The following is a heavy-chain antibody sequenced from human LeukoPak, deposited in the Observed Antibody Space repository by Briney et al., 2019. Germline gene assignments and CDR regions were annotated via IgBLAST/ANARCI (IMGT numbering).Heavy chain of an antibody. CDR2: IRYDGSNK. CDR1: GFTFSSYA. Sequence: GGSLRLSCAASGFTFSSYAMSWVRQAPGKGLEWVAFIRYDGSNKYYADSVKGRFTISRDNSKNTLYLQMNSLRAEDTAVYYCAKVFGGYAPPRYYYYYMDVWGKGTTVTVSS. V-gene: IGHV3-30*02. CDR3: AKVFGGYAPPRYYYYYMDV. J-gene: IGHJ6*03. D-gene: IGHD3-16*01.